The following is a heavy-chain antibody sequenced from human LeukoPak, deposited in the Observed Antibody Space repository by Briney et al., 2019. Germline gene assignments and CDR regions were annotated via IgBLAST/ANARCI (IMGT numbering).Heavy chain of an antibody. Sequence: SVKVSCKASGGTFSSYAISWVRQAPGLGLEWMGRIIPIFGTANYAQKLQGRVTITADKSTSTAYMELSSLRSEDTAVYYCARDPIFGVVTPDYWGQGTLVTVSS. D-gene: IGHD3-3*01. CDR1: GGTFSSYA. CDR2: IIPIFGTA. V-gene: IGHV1-69*06. J-gene: IGHJ4*02. CDR3: ARDPIFGVVTPDY.